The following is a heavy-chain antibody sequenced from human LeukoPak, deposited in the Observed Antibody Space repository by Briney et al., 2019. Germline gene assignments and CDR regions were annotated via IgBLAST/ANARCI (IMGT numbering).Heavy chain of an antibody. CDR2: IDRDGSRI. CDR3: VRGNDYGGPHY. J-gene: IGHJ4*02. Sequence: GGSLRLSCAVSGFTFSSYWMHWVRRAPGKGLVWVSRIDRDGSRINYADSVKGRFTISRDNGKNTLFLQMNSLRAEDAAVYYCVRGNDYGGPHYWGQGTLVTVSS. D-gene: IGHD4-23*01. CDR1: GFTFSSYW. V-gene: IGHV3-74*01.